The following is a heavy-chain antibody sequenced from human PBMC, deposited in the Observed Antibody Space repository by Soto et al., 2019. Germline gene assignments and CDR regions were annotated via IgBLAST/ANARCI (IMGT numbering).Heavy chain of an antibody. CDR1: GYTFTSYY. CDR2: INPSGGST. Sequence: ASVKVSCKASGYTFTSYYMHWVRQAPGQGLEWMGIINPSGGSTSYAQKFQGRATMTRDTSTSTVYMELSSLRSEDTAVYYCARDPSSIAARPPYYYGMDVWGQGTTVTVSS. D-gene: IGHD6-6*01. J-gene: IGHJ6*02. V-gene: IGHV1-46*01. CDR3: ARDPSSIAARPPYYYGMDV.